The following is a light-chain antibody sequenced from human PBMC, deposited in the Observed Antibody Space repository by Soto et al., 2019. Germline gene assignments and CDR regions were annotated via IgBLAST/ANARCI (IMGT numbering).Light chain of an antibody. CDR2: DVS. CDR3: SSYTSSSPYVV. CDR1: SSDVGDYNY. V-gene: IGLV2-14*01. J-gene: IGLJ2*01. Sequence: QSVLTQPASVSGSPGQSITISCTGTSSDVGDYNYVSWYQQHPGKAPKLMIYDVSNRPSGVSSRFSGSKSGNTASLTISGLQAEDEADYYCSSYTSSSPYVVFGGGTKLTVL.